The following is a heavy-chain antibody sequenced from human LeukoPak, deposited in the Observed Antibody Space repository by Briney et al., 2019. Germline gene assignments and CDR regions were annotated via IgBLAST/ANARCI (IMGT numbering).Heavy chain of an antibody. Sequence: ASVKVSCNASGYSFTVYYMHWVRQAPGQGLEWMGWINPNSGGTNYAQKFHGRVTMTRDTSISTGYMELSRLRSDDTAVYYCAKNPYEYYFDYWGQGTQVTVSP. CDR1: GYSFTVYY. J-gene: IGHJ4*02. CDR3: AKNPYEYYFDY. D-gene: IGHD5-12*01. CDR2: INPNSGGT. V-gene: IGHV1-2*02.